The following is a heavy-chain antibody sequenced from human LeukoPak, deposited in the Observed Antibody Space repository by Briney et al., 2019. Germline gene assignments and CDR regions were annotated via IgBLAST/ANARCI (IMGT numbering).Heavy chain of an antibody. CDR2: IKSITDGGTT. J-gene: IGHJ4*02. CDR3: TTDIPSVWYYDSSGYDY. V-gene: IGHV3-15*01. CDR1: GFTFSNAW. D-gene: IGHD3-22*01. Sequence: KTGGSLRLSCAASGFTFSNAWMSWVRQAPGKGLEWVGRIKSITDGGTTDYDAPGKGRFTISRDDSKNTLYLQMNSLKTEDTAVYYCTTDIPSVWYYDSSGYDYWGQGTLVTVSS.